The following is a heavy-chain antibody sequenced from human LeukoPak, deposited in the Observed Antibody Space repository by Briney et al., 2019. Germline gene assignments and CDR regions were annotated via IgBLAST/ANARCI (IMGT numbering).Heavy chain of an antibody. CDR1: GYTFTSYG. V-gene: IGHV1-18*01. CDR2: ISAYNGNT. J-gene: IGHJ4*02. D-gene: IGHD3-3*01. Sequence: GASVKVSCKASGYTFTSYGISWVRQAPGQGLEWMGWISAYNGNTNYAQKLQGRVTMTIDTSTSTAYMELRSLRSDDTAVYYCARGYNYDFWSGEYFDYWGQGTLVTVSS. CDR3: ARGYNYDFWSGEYFDY.